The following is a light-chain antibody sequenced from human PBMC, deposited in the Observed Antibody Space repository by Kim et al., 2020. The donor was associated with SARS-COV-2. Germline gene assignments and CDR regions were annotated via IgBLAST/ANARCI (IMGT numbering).Light chain of an antibody. CDR3: QQYNNWPLT. CDR1: QSVSSK. Sequence: VSPGEGATLSCRASQSVSSKLGWYLQKPGQAPRLLIYGASTRATGIPARFSGSGSGTEFTLTISSLQSEDFAVYYCQQYNNWPLTFGGGTKVDIK. CDR2: GAS. V-gene: IGKV3-15*01. J-gene: IGKJ4*01.